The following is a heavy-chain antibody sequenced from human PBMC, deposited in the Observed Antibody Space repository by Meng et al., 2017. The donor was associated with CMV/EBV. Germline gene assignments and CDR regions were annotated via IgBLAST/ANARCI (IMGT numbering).Heavy chain of an antibody. CDR2: ISYDGSNK. J-gene: IGHJ6*02. CDR1: GFTFSSYA. CDR3: ARAMVNDFWSGSIVYYYYGMDV. V-gene: IGHV3-30-3*01. Sequence: LSLTCAASGFTFSSYAMHWVRQAPGKGLEWVAVISYDGSNKYYADSVKGRFTISRDNSKNTLYLQMNSLRAEDTAVYYCARAMVNDFWSGSIVYYYYGMDVWGQGTTVTSP. D-gene: IGHD3-3*01.